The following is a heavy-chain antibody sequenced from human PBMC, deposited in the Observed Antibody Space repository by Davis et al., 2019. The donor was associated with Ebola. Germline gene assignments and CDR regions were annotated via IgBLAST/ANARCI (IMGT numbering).Heavy chain of an antibody. CDR2: INPNSGGT. Sequence: ASVKVSCKASGYTFTGYYMHWVRQAPGQGLEWMGWINPNSGGTNCAQKFQGWVTMTRDTSISTAYMELSRLRSDDTAVYYCARGGWTFSLYYFDYWGQGTLVTVSS. CDR1: GYTFTGYY. D-gene: IGHD6-19*01. V-gene: IGHV1-2*04. J-gene: IGHJ4*02. CDR3: ARGGWTFSLYYFDY.